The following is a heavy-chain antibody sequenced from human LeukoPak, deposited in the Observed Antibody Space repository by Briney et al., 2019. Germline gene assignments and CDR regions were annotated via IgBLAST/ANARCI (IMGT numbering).Heavy chain of an antibody. J-gene: IGHJ4*02. CDR3: AKDHLPGIVVADRDY. Sequence: GGSLRLSCAASGFVFSRYGVSWVRQAPGKGLEWVSAISGSGGTTYYADSVKGRFTISRDNSKSTLYLQINSLRAEDTAVYYCAKDHLPGIVVADRDYWGQGTLVTVSS. CDR1: GFVFSRYG. D-gene: IGHD6-19*01. CDR2: ISGSGGTT. V-gene: IGHV3-23*01.